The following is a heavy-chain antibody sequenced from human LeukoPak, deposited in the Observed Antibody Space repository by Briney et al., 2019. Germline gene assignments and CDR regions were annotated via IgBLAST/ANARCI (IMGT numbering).Heavy chain of an antibody. Sequence: GESLKISCKGSGYSFTSYWIAWVRQMPGKGLEWIGIIYPGDSDTRYSPSFQGQVTFSAAKSISTAYLQWSSLQASDTAMYYCARQADYNLLTGYYKGHLDYWGQGTLVTVSS. CDR3: ARQADYNLLTGYYKGHLDY. CDR1: GYSFTSYW. V-gene: IGHV5-51*01. CDR2: IYPGDSDT. J-gene: IGHJ4*02. D-gene: IGHD3-9*01.